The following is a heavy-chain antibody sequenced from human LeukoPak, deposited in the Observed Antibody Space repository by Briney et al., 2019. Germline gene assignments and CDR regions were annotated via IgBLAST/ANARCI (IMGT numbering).Heavy chain of an antibody. D-gene: IGHD3-3*01. CDR3: ARGRTPLRFLEWPLPQDDAFDI. V-gene: IGHV1-46*01. CDR1: GYTITSYY. CDR2: INPPGGNT. J-gene: IGHJ3*02. Sequence: ASVKVSCKASGYTITSYYMYWVRLAPGQGLEWMGVINPPGGNTNYAQKFQGRVTMTRDMSTSTFYMELSSLRSEDTALYYCARGRTPLRFLEWPLPQDDAFDIWGQGTMVTVSS.